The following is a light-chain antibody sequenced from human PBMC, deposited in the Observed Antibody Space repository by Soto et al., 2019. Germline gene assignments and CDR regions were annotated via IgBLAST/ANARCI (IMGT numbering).Light chain of an antibody. CDR3: LQDYNYPRT. CDR2: AAS. Sequence: DIQMTQSPSTLSASVGDRVTITCRASQTIDSWLAWYQQRPGKPPNLLIYAASSLQSGVPSRFSGSGSGTYFTLTISSLQPEDFATYYCLQDYNYPRTFGQGTKVDIK. J-gene: IGKJ1*01. V-gene: IGKV1-5*01. CDR1: QTIDSW.